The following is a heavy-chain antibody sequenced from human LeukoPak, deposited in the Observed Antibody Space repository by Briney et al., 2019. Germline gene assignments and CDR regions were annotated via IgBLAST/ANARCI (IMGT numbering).Heavy chain of an antibody. Sequence: GRSLRLSCAASGFTFSTYVMHWVRQAPGKGLQWVAVILYDGSNKYYADSVKGRFIISRDNSKNTLYLQMNSLTAEDTAVYYCARVVAGSVYNCGMDVWGQGTTVTVSS. CDR1: GFTFSTYV. CDR3: ARVVAGSVYNCGMDV. CDR2: ILYDGSNK. J-gene: IGHJ6*02. D-gene: IGHD6-19*01. V-gene: IGHV3-30*01.